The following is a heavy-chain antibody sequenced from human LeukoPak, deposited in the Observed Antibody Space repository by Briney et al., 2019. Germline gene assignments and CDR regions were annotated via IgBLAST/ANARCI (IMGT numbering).Heavy chain of an antibody. D-gene: IGHD3-22*01. Sequence: GGSLRLSCAASGFTFSSYSMNWVRQAPGKGLEWVSAISGSGGSTYYADSVKGRFTISRDNSKNTLYLQMNSLRAEDTAVYYCAKDPYDYYDSSGYYYEPYFDYWGQGTLVTVSS. CDR1: GFTFSSYS. CDR2: ISGSGGST. J-gene: IGHJ4*02. V-gene: IGHV3-23*01. CDR3: AKDPYDYYDSSGYYYEPYFDY.